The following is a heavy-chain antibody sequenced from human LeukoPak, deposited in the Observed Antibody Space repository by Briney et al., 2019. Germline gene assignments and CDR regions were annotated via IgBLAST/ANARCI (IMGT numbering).Heavy chain of an antibody. CDR2: ISGSGGST. J-gene: IGHJ4*02. D-gene: IGHD2-15*01. Sequence: GGSLRLSCAASGFTFISYGMSWVRQAPGKGLEWVSGISGSGGSTDYADSVKGRFTISRDNSKKTVYLQMNSLRAEDTAIYYCAKGRTYCSGTSCYFFDFWGQGTLVTVSS. CDR1: GFTFISYG. V-gene: IGHV3-23*01. CDR3: AKGRTYCSGTSCYFFDF.